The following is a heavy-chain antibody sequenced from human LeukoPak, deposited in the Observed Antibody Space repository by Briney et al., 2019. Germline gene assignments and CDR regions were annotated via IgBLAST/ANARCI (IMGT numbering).Heavy chain of an antibody. D-gene: IGHD3-22*01. V-gene: IGHV1-2*06. J-gene: IGHJ6*02. CDR1: GYTFTVYY. CDR2: INPNSGGT. CDR3: ARLTTYYYDSSGYSMGSMDYYYGMDV. Sequence: ASVRVSSKASGYTFTVYYMHWVRQTPGQGLEWMGRINPNSGGTNYAQKFQGRVTMTRDTSISTAYMELSRLRSDDTAVYYCARLTTYYYDSSGYSMGSMDYYYGMDVWGQGTTVTVSS.